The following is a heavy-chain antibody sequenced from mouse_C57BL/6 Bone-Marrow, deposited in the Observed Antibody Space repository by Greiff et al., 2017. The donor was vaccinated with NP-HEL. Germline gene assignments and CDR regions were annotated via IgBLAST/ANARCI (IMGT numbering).Heavy chain of an antibody. J-gene: IGHJ3*01. CDR2: ISSGSSTI. CDR3: ARDGWVWVAY. V-gene: IGHV5-17*01. D-gene: IGHD1-1*02. Sequence: EVQGVESGGGLVKPGGSLKLSCAASGFTFSDYGMHWVRQAPEKGLEWVAYISSGSSTIYYADTVKGRFTISRDNAKNTLFLQMTSLRSEDTAMYYCARDGWVWVAYWGQGTLVTVSA. CDR1: GFTFSDYG.